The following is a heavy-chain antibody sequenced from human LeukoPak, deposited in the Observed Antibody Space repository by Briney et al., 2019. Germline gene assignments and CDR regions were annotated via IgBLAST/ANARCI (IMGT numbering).Heavy chain of an antibody. CDR3: ARVGGILELYYFDY. CDR2: IYYSGST. D-gene: IGHD1-7*01. Sequence: SETLSLTCTVSGGSISSGGYYWSWIRQHPGKGLEWIGYIYYSGSTYYNPSLKSRVTISVDTSKNQFSLKLSSVTAADTAVYYCARVGGILELYYFDYWGQGTLVTVSS. J-gene: IGHJ4*02. V-gene: IGHV4-31*03. CDR1: GGSISSGGYY.